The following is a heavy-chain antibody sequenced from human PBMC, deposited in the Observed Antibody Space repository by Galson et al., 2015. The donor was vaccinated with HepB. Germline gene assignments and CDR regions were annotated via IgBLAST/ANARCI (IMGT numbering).Heavy chain of an antibody. CDR3: ALEQQQLDQYFQH. CDR1: GFTFSSYW. V-gene: IGHV3-74*01. Sequence: SLRLSCAASGFTFSSYWMHWVRQAPGKGLVWVSRINSDGSSTSYADSVKGRFAISRDNAKNTLYLQMNSLRAEDTAVYYCALEQQQLDQYFQHWGQGTLVTVSS. J-gene: IGHJ1*01. D-gene: IGHD6-13*01. CDR2: INSDGSST.